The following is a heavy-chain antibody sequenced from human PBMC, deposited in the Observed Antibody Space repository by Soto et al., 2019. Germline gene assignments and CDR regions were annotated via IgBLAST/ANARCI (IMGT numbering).Heavy chain of an antibody. CDR2: IYPGDSDT. Sequence: PGESLKISCKGSGYSFTSYWIGWVRQMPGKGLEWMGIIYPGDSDTRYSPSFQGQVTISVDKSISTAYLQWSSLKASDTAMYYCARTSAGGKYYYGMDVWGRGTTVTVSS. CDR3: ARTSAGGKYYYGMDV. CDR1: GYSFTSYW. D-gene: IGHD6-13*01. J-gene: IGHJ6*02. V-gene: IGHV5-51*01.